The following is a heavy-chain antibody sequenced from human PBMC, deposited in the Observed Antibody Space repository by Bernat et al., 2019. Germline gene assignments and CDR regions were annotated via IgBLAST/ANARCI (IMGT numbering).Heavy chain of an antibody. V-gene: IGHV3-30*02. CDR2: IRYDGSKK. CDR1: GFTFSSFG. J-gene: IGHJ6*02. D-gene: IGHD6-19*01. Sequence: QVHLVESGGGVFQPGGSLRLSCAASGFTFSSFGMHWVRQAPGKGLEWVALIRYDGSKKYYADSVKGQVTISRDNSKNMLYLQMNSLRAEDTAVYYCAKSVYSSDDYGMDVWGQGTTVTVSS. CDR3: AKSVYSSDDYGMDV.